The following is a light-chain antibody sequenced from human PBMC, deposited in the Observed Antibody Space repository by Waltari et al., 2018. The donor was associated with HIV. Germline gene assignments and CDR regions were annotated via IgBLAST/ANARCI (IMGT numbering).Light chain of an antibody. CDR1: RSAVGRYHL. Sequence: QSALTPPAPVSGSPGPSITISCPGTRSAVGRYHLVSLYQQHPGKAPKLIIYEVTKRPSGVSNRFSGSKSGNTASLTISGLQAEDEADYYCCSCPRSGIRYVFGTGTKVTVL. CDR2: EVT. V-gene: IGLV2-23*02. CDR3: CSCPRSGIRYV. J-gene: IGLJ1*01.